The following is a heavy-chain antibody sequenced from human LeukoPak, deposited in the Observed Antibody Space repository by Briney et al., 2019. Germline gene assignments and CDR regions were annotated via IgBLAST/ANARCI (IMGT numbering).Heavy chain of an antibody. CDR3: ASDRGWIAAAGTFFDY. D-gene: IGHD6-13*01. V-gene: IGHV1-69*02. CDR2: IIPILGIA. Sequence: GASVKVSCKASGGTFSSYTISWVRQAPGQGLEWMGRIIPILGIANYAQKFQGRVTITADKSTCTAYMELSSLRSEDTAVYYCASDRGWIAAAGTFFDYWGQGTLVTVSS. J-gene: IGHJ4*02. CDR1: GGTFSSYT.